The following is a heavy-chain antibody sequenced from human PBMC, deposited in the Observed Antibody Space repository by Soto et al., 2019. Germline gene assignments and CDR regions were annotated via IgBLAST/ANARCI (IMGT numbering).Heavy chain of an antibody. CDR1: GGSISSSSYY. J-gene: IGHJ6*02. CDR3: ARRPKSIAAPPWHLIAAATYYYYGMDV. Sequence: KTSETLSLTCTVSGGSISSSSYYWGWIRQPPGKGLEWIGSIYYSGSTYYNPSLKSRVTISVDTSKNQFSLKLSSVTAADTAVYYCARRPKSIAAPPWHLIAAATYYYYGMDVWGQGTTVTVSS. V-gene: IGHV4-39*01. D-gene: IGHD6-13*01. CDR2: IYYSGST.